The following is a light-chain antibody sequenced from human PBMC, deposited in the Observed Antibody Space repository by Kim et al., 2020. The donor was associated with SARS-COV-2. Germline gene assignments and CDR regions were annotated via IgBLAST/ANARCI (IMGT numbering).Light chain of an antibody. CDR1: SGHSSYA. J-gene: IGLJ2*01. CDR2: LNSDGSH. V-gene: IGLV4-69*01. CDR3: QTWGTGTVV. Sequence: QLVLTQSPSASASLGASVKLTCTLRSGHSSYAIAWHQQQPEKGPRYLMKLNSDGSHAKGGGIPDRFSGSSSGDERYLTISSRQSEDEADYYCQTWGTGTVVFGGGTQLTVL.